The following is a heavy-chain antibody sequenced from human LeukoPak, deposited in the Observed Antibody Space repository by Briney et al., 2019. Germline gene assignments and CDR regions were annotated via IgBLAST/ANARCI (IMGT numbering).Heavy chain of an antibody. J-gene: IGHJ4*02. D-gene: IGHD6-6*01. CDR2: IDKNGVTT. CDR1: GFTFSSYA. CDR3: ARDGHARGSH. V-gene: IGHV3-23*01. Sequence: GGSLRLSCAATGFTFSSYAMGWVRQAPGKGLEWVSAIDKNGVTTYYADSVRGRFTISRDNSKNTLYLQMNSLRAEDTAVYYCARDGHARGSHWGQGTLVTVSS.